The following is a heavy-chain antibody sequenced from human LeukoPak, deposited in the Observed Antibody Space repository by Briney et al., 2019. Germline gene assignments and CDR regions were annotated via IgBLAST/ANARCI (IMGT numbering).Heavy chain of an antibody. CDR3: ARDAAMVSY. Sequence: GGSLRLSCAASGFTFSSYAINWVRQAPGKGLEWVSAISGSGGSTYYADSVKGRFTISRDNAKNSLYLQMNSLRAEDTAVYYCARDAAMVSYWGQGTLVTVSS. CDR2: ISGSGGST. V-gene: IGHV3-23*01. CDR1: GFTFSSYA. D-gene: IGHD5-18*01. J-gene: IGHJ4*02.